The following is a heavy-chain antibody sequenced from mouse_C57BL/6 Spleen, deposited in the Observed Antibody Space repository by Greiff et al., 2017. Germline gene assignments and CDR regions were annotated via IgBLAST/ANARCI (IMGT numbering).Heavy chain of an antibody. CDR1: GYTFTSYG. CDR2: IYPRSGNT. V-gene: IGHV1-81*01. Sequence: QVQLKESGAELARPGASVKLSCKASGYTFTSYGISWVKQRTGQGLEWIGEIYPRSGNTYYNEKFKGKATLTADKSSSTAYMELRSLTSEDSAVYFCARGDGYYNYAMDYWGQGTSVTVSS. CDR3: ARGDGYYNYAMDY. D-gene: IGHD2-3*01. J-gene: IGHJ4*01.